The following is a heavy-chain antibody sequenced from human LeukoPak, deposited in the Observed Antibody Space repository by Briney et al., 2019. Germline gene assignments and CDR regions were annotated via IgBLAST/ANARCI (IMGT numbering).Heavy chain of an antibody. CDR2: ISSSSSYI. Sequence: PGGSLRLSCAASGFTFSSCSMNWVRQAPGKGLEWVSSISSSSSYIYYADSVKGRFTISRDNAKNSLYLQMNSLRAEDTAVYYCARDFDYYGSGSYYQFDPSGKGTLVTVSS. J-gene: IGHJ5*02. V-gene: IGHV3-21*01. D-gene: IGHD3-10*01. CDR3: ARDFDYYGSGSYYQFDP. CDR1: GFTFSSCS.